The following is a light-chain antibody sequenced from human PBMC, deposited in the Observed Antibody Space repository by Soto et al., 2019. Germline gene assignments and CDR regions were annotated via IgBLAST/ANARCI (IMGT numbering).Light chain of an antibody. CDR2: SNN. Sequence: QSVLTQPPSASGTPGQRVTISCSGSSSNVGNNYVYWYQHFPGTAPKLLIHSNNQRPSGVPDRFSGYKSGTSASLAISGLRSEDEADYYCATWDDSLSGVLFGGGTTLTVL. CDR3: ATWDDSLSGVL. CDR1: SSNVGNNY. V-gene: IGLV1-47*02. J-gene: IGLJ2*01.